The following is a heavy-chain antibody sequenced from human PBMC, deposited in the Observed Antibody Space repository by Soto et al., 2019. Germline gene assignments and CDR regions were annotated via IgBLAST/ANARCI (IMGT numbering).Heavy chain of an antibody. CDR2: MNPNSGNT. J-gene: IGHJ3*02. CDR3: ARSGAMVEIDI. Sequence: ASVKVSCKASGYTFASYDSKWVRQATGQGLEWMGWMNPNSGNTGYAQKFQGRVTMTRNTSISTAYMELSSLRSEDTAVYYCARSGAMVEIDIWGQGTIVTVSS. V-gene: IGHV1-8*01. CDR1: GYTFASYD. D-gene: IGHD5-18*01.